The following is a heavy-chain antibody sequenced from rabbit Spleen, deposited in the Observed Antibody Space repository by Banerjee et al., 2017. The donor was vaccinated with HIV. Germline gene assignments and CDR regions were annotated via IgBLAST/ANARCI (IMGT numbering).Heavy chain of an antibody. V-gene: IGHV1S40*01. CDR2: TFSISGNI. J-gene: IGHJ6*01. CDR1: GFDLNSNT. D-gene: IGHD6-1*01. Sequence: QSLEESGGDLVKPGASLTLTCTASGFDLNSNTMCWVRQAPGKGLEWIACTFSISGNIYYTNWAKGRFTISKTSSTTVTLQITSLTAADTATYFCARGVNSDDWGFNWWGPGTLVTVS. CDR3: ARGVNSDDWGFNW.